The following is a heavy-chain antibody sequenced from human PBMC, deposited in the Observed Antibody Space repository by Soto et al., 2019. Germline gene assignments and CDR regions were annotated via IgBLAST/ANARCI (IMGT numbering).Heavy chain of an antibody. Sequence: SVILSLPNTFYDVSSRSDYWSWIRQPPGEGLEWIGYIYYSGSTYYNPSLKSRVTISVDTSKNQFSLKLSSVIAADTAVYYCARDLGGFGYVFVWGQGARGTV. D-gene: IGHD3-16*01. CDR1: DVSSRSDY. V-gene: IGHV4-59*01. J-gene: IGHJ1*01. CDR2: IYYSGST. CDR3: ARDLGGFGYVFV.